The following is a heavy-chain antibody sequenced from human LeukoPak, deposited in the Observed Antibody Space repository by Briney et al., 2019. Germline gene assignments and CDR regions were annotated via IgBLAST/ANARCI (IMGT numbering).Heavy chain of an antibody. V-gene: IGHV4-30-4*01. CDR3: ARRHGSGYSYYFDY. CDR1: GGSISSGDYY. D-gene: IGHD3-22*01. CDR2: IYYSGST. J-gene: IGHJ4*02. Sequence: SETLSLTCTVSGGSISSGDYYWCWIRQPPGKGLEWIGYIYYSGSTYYNPSLKSRVTISVDTSKNQFSLKLSSVTAADTAVYYCARRHGSGYSYYFDYWGQGTLVTVSS.